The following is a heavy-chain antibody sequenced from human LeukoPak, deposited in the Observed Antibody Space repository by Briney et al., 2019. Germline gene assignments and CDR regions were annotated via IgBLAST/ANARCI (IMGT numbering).Heavy chain of an antibody. V-gene: IGHV4-59*01. CDR2: LSYSGST. D-gene: IGHD5-12*01. CDR3: ASSLTSGYIHDFDY. CDR1: GGSISSYY. Sequence: PSETLSLTCTVSGGSISSYYWSWIRQPPGKGLERIGYLSYSGSTYYNPSLKSRVTTSLDTSKNQFSLRLRSVTAADTAVYYCASSLTSGYIHDFDYWGQGTLVTVSS. J-gene: IGHJ4*02.